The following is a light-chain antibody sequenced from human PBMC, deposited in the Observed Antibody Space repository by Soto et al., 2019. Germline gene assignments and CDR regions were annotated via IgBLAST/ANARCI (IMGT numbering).Light chain of an antibody. CDR3: QQYNNRSPST. J-gene: IGKJ4*01. Sequence: IVLRQSPATLCLCPGVRATLXFMPSQSVCSNLVWYQQKPGQAPRLLIYGASTRATGIPARISGSGSGTECTLTISSLQSEDFAGYYCQQYNNRSPSTFGGGTKVDI. V-gene: IGKV3-15*01. CDR2: GAS. CDR1: QSVCSN.